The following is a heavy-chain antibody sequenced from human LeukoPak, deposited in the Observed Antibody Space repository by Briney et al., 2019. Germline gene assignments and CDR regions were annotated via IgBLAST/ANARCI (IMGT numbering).Heavy chain of an antibody. CDR3: AHPSTPDYGGLDY. J-gene: IGHJ4*02. V-gene: IGHV3-23*01. D-gene: IGHD4-17*01. CDR1: GFTFRLYV. Sequence: PGGSLRLSCAASGFTFRLYVMTWVRQAPGKGPEGVSAITGSGGSIYYADSVRGRFTISRDNSKNTLYLQMSSLRAEDTAIYYCAHPSTPDYGGLDYWGQGTLVTVSS. CDR2: ITGSGGSI.